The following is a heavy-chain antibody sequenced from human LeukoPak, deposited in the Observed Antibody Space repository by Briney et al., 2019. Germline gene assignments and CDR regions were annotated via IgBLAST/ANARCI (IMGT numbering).Heavy chain of an antibody. J-gene: IGHJ4*02. V-gene: IGHV1-2*02. CDR2: INPNSGGT. CDR3: ARDRGEDRGYSGYPLDY. Sequence: GASVKVSCKVSGYTLTELSMHWVRQAPGQGLEWMGWINPNSGGTNYAQKFQGRVTMTRDTSISTAYMELSRLRSDDTAVYYCARDRGEDRGYSGYPLDYWGQGTLVTVSS. D-gene: IGHD5-12*01. CDR1: GYTLTELS.